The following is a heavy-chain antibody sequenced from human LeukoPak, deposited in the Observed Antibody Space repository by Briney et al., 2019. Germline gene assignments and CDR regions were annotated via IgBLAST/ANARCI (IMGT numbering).Heavy chain of an antibody. Sequence: PSETLSLTCTVSGISITTYYWGWIRQPPGKGLEWIGSIYYTGSTYYNPSLKNRVTISVDTSKNQFSLKLSSVTAADTAVYYCARHSGSTVTTDSDYWGQGTLVTVSS. CDR2: IYYTGST. J-gene: IGHJ4*02. V-gene: IGHV4-39*01. CDR3: ARHSGSTVTTDSDY. D-gene: IGHD4-11*01. CDR1: GISITTYY.